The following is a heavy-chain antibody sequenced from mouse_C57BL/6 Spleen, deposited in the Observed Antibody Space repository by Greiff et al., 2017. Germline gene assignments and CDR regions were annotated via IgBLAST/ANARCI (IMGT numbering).Heavy chain of an antibody. CDR2: IDPNSGGT. Sequence: VQLQQPGAELVKPGASVKLSCKASGYTFTSYWMHWVKQRPGRGLEWIGRIDPNSGGTKYNEKFKSKATLTVDKPSSTAYMQLSSLTSEDSAVYYGVKQQLRRLYAMDYWGQGTSVTVSS. D-gene: IGHD3-2*02. J-gene: IGHJ4*01. V-gene: IGHV1-72*01. CDR1: GYTFTSYW. CDR3: VKQQLRRLYAMDY.